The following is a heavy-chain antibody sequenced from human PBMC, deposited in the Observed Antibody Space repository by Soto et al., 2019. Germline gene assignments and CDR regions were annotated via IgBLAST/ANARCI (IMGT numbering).Heavy chain of an antibody. CDR2: ISSSSSYI. CDR3: ARGVIAAAGKRQNYYYGMDV. V-gene: IGHV3-21*01. CDR1: GFTFSSYS. J-gene: IGHJ6*02. Sequence: NPGGSLRLSCAASGFTFSSYSMNWVRQAPGKGLEWVSSISSSSSYIYYADSVKGRFTISRDNAKNSLYLQMNSLRAEDTAVYYCARGVIAAAGKRQNYYYGMDVWGQGTTVTVSS. D-gene: IGHD6-13*01.